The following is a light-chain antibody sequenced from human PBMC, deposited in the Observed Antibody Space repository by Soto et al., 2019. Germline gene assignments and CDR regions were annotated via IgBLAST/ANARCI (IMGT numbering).Light chain of an antibody. CDR1: SSDVGGYNY. V-gene: IGLV2-14*01. J-gene: IGLJ3*02. CDR2: DVS. CDR3: SSYTTTNPLLV. Sequence: QSALTQPAYVTGSPGQSITISCTGTSSDVGGYNYVSWYQQHPGKAPKLMIYDVSSRPSGVSNRFSGSKSGNTASLTISGLQSEDEADYYCSSYTTTNPLLVFGGGTKLTVL.